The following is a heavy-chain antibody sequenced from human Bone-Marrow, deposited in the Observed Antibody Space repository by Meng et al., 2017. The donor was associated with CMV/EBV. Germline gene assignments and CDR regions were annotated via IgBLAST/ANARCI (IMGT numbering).Heavy chain of an antibody. CDR2: ISSSSSYI. V-gene: IGHV3-21*01. D-gene: IGHD5-12*01. CDR3: ARDFVARTVYYYYGMDV. J-gene: IGHJ6*02. CDR1: GFTFSSYS. Sequence: GESLKISCAASGFTFSSYSMNWVRQAPGKGLEWVSSISSSSSYIYYTDSVKGRFTISRDNDKNSLYLQMNSLRAEDTAVYYCARDFVARTVYYYYGMDVWVQGTTVTVSS.